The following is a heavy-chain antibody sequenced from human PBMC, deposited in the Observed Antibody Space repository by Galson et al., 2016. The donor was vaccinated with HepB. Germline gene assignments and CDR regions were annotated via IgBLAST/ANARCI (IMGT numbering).Heavy chain of an antibody. D-gene: IGHD6-13*01. V-gene: IGHV3-33*01. Sequence: SLRLSCAASGFTFSNYGMHWVRQAPGKGLEWVAIIWYDGSKKYYADSVKGRFTISRDNYKNTLYLQMNTLRAEDTAVYYCARADIGASGTFPKFGPWGQGTLVTVSS. CDR2: IWYDGSKK. CDR3: ARADIGASGTFPKFGP. CDR1: GFTFSNYG. J-gene: IGHJ5*02.